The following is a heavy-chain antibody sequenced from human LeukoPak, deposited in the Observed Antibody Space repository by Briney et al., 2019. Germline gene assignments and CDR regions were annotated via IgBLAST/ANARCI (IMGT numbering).Heavy chain of an antibody. CDR1: GYTFTTYG. V-gene: IGHV1-69*13. Sequence: SVKVSCKASGYTFTTYGISWVRQAPGQGLEWMGGIIPIFGTANYAQKFQGRVTITADESTSTAYMELSSLRSEDTAVYYCARGVAFDIWGQGTMVTVSS. J-gene: IGHJ3*02. CDR3: ARGVAFDI. CDR2: IIPIFGTA. D-gene: IGHD3-16*01.